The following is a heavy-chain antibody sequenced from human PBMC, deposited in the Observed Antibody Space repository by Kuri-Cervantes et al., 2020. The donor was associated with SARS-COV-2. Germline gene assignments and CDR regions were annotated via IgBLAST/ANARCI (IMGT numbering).Heavy chain of an antibody. CDR2: ISVSGGDT. Sequence: GESLKISCAASGFTFSSYAMAWVRQAPGKGLEWVSDISVSGGDTHYADSVRGRFTISRDNSKNKLYLQVNSLRAEDTAVYFCAKANGILGSAWYGRAHFDYWGQGTLVTVSS. D-gene: IGHD6-19*01. CDR1: GFTFSSYA. V-gene: IGHV3-23*01. CDR3: AKANGILGSAWYGRAHFDY. J-gene: IGHJ4*02.